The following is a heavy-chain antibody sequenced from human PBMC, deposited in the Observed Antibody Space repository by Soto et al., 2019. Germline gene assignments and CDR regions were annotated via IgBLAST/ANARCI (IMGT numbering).Heavy chain of an antibody. V-gene: IGHV3-23*01. Sequence: EVQLLESGGDLVQPGGSLSLSCAASGFTFSNYAMSWVRQAPGKGLEWVSGIGGGGTDTYYARSVRGRFTSSRDNSETTLNLQMHRLRAEDTAVDYCAIWGAIALAGHDFFGMDVW. CDR2: IGGGGTDT. CDR1: GFTFSNYA. D-gene: IGHD6-19*01. CDR3: AIWGAIALAGHDFFGMDV. J-gene: IGHJ6*01.